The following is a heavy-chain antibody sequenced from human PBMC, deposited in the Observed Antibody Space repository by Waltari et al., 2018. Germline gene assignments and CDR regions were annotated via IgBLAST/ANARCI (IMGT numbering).Heavy chain of an antibody. CDR3: ARVGMITFGGVIVHDAFDI. CDR1: GGTFSSYA. Sequence: QVQLVQSGAEVKKPGSSVKVSCKASGGTFSSYAISWVRQAPGQGLEWMGGIIPIFGTANDAQKFQGRVTITADESTSTAYMELSSLRSEDTAVYYCARVGMITFGGVIVHDAFDIWGQGTMVTVSS. V-gene: IGHV1-69*01. CDR2: IIPIFGTA. J-gene: IGHJ3*02. D-gene: IGHD3-16*02.